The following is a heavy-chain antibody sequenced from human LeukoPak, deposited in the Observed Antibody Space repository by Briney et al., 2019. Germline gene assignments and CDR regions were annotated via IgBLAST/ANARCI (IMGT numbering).Heavy chain of an antibody. J-gene: IGHJ4*02. CDR3: ARGSRTMVRGVREYFDY. D-gene: IGHD3-10*01. CDR2: INPNSGGT. V-gene: IGHV1-2*02. CDR1: GYTFTGYY. Sequence: ASVKVSCKASGYTFTGYYMHWVRQAPGQGLEWMGWINPNSGGTNYAQKFQGRVTMTRDTSISTAYMELSRLRSDDTAVYYCARGSRTMVRGVREYFDYWGQGTLVTVSS.